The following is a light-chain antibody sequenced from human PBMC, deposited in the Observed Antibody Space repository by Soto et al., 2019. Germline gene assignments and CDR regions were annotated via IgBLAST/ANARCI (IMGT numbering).Light chain of an antibody. CDR2: AAS. J-gene: IGKJ5*01. Sequence: DIQMTQSPSSLSASVGDRVTITCRASQSISSYLNWYQQKPGKAPKLLIYAASSLQSGVPSRFSGSGSGTEFTLTISRLQTDDFAVYYCQQRSNWPCTFGQGTRLEI. CDR1: QSISSY. V-gene: IGKV1-39*01. CDR3: QQRSNWPCT.